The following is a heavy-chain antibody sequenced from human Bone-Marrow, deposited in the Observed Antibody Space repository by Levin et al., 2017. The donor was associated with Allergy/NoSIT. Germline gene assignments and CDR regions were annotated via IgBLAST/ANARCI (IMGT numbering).Heavy chain of an antibody. CDR2: IYNSAST. D-gene: IGHD2-15*01. CDR3: ARDRYCSGGSCNLFAFDY. V-gene: IGHV4-31*03. Sequence: PSETLSLTCTVSGGSITSGDYYWSWIRQHPGKGLEWIGYIYNSASTFYSTSLKSRVTISGDTSNNQFSLKLSSVTAADTAVYYCARDRYCSGGSCNLFAFDYWGQGILVTVSS. CDR1: GGSITSGDYY. J-gene: IGHJ4*02.